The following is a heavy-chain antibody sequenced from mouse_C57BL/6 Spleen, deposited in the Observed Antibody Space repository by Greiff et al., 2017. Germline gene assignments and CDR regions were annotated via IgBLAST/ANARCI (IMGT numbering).Heavy chain of an antibody. J-gene: IGHJ1*03. CDR2: IDPENGDT. Sequence: EVQLVESGAELVRPGASVKLSCTASGFNIKDDYMHWVKQRPEQGLEWIGWIDPENGDTEYASKFQGKATITADTSSNTAYLQLSSLTSEDTAVYYCTTYGNYPYWYFDVWGTGTTVTVSS. CDR3: TTYGNYPYWYFDV. V-gene: IGHV14-4*01. D-gene: IGHD2-1*01. CDR1: GFNIKDDY.